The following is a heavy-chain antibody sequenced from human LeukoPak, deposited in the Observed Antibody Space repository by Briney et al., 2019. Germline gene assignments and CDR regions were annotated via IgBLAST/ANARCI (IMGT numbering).Heavy chain of an antibody. D-gene: IGHD3-10*01. J-gene: IGHJ6*02. CDR1: GFTFTSSA. CDR2: IVVGSGNT. Sequence: TSVKVSCKATGFTFTSSAMQWVREARGQRRKWIGWIVVGSGNTNYAQKFQGRVTMTRDTSISTAYMELSRLRSDDTAVYYCARNYGSGTLDYHHYSMDVWGQGTTVTVSS. CDR3: ARNYGSGTLDYHHYSMDV. V-gene: IGHV1-58*02.